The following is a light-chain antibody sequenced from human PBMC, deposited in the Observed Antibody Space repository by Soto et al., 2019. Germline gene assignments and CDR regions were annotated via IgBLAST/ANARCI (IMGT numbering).Light chain of an antibody. Sequence: EVVLTQSPATLSLSPGDGATLSCRASQSVNHYLAWYQQKPGRAPRLLIYDTSTRATDIPARFSGSGSGTDFTLTISSVEAEDAALYYCQQYGNLITFGQGTRLELK. V-gene: IGKV3-11*01. CDR1: QSVNHY. J-gene: IGKJ5*01. CDR2: DTS. CDR3: QQYGNLIT.